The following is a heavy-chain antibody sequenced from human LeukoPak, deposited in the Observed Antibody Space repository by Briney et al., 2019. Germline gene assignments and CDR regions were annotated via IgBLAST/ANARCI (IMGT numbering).Heavy chain of an antibody. CDR3: ARAGYYDSSGYHYYYYYMDV. CDR1: GVSISSSNSY. D-gene: IGHD3-22*01. J-gene: IGHJ6*03. CDR2: IYYSGNT. Sequence: SETLSLTCTVSGVSISSSNSYWGWIRQPPGKGLEWIGSIYYSGNTYYNASLKSQVSISIDTSKNQFSLKLSSVTAADTAVYYCARAGYYDSSGYHYYYYYMDVWGKGTTVTISS. V-gene: IGHV4-39*01.